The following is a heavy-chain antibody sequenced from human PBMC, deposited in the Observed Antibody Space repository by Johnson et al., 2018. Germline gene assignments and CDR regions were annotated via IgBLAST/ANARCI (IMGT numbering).Heavy chain of an antibody. V-gene: IGHV3-7*01. CDR2: IKRDGSMR. D-gene: IGHD1-26*01. CDR3: VREVWDRAFDI. CDR1: GFTFSSHW. Sequence: EVRLLESGGGLVQHGGSLRLSCVGSGFTFSSHWMTWVRQAPGKGLEWVANIKRDGSMRYFLDSVKGRFTITADNAKNSLYLEMHNLRVEDTALYYCVREVWDRAFDIWGQGIMVTVSS. J-gene: IGHJ3*02.